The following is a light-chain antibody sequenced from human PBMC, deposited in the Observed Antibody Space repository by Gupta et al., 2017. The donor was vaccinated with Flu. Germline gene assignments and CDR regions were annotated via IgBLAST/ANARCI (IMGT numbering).Light chain of an antibody. CDR1: NIGTKS. CDR3: QVWDRTSDQWV. V-gene: IGLV3-21*02. CDR2: DDT. Sequence: SYVLTQPPSVSVAPGQTARISCEGNNIGTKSVHWYQQKPGQAPVLVVYDDTDRPSGIPERISGSNAGNTATLTITRVEAGDEADYYCQVWDRTSDQWVFGGGTKLTVL. J-gene: IGLJ3*02.